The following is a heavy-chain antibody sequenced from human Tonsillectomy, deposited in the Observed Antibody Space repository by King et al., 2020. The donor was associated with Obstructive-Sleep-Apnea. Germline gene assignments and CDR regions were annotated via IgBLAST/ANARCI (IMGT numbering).Heavy chain of an antibody. CDR2: INSDGSTT. CDR3: VGAEKGGFAY. V-gene: IGHV3-74*01. CDR1: GFTFSWYW. J-gene: IGHJ4*02. Sequence: VQLVESGGGLVQPGGSLRLSCAASGFTFSWYWMHWVRQAPGKGLVWVSRINSDGSTTNYADSVKGRFTISRDNAKNTLYPQMSSLRAEDTAVYYCVGAEKGGFAYWGQGTLVTVSS. D-gene: IGHD3-10*01.